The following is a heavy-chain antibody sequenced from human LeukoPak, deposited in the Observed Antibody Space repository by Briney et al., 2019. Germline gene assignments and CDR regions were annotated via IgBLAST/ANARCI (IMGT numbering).Heavy chain of an antibody. D-gene: IGHD3-22*01. Sequence: ASVNVSCTVSGYTLTELSMHWVRQAPGKGLEWMGGFDPEDGETIYAQKFQGRVTMTEDTSTDTAYMELSSLRSEDTAVYYCATVPYYYDSSGYRRWYYFDYWGQGTLVTVSS. J-gene: IGHJ4*02. V-gene: IGHV1-24*01. CDR1: GYTLTELS. CDR2: FDPEDGET. CDR3: ATVPYYYDSSGYRRWYYFDY.